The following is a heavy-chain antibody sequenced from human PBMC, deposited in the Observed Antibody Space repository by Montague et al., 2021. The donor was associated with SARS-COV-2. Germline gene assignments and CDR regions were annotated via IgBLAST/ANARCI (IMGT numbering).Heavy chain of an antibody. D-gene: IGHD3-10*01. CDR3: ARLRDGVVPSPILGVGPYYSYYYMDV. CDR1: GGSFSGNY. V-gene: IGHV4-34*01. CDR2: INHGGST. J-gene: IGHJ6*03. Sequence: SETLSLTCAVYGGSFSGNYWNWIRQPPGKGLEWIGEINHGGSTKYSPSLKGRLTISADTSKNQFSLKLTSVAAADTAVYYCARLRDGVVPSPILGVGPYYSYYYMDVWGRGTTVTVSS.